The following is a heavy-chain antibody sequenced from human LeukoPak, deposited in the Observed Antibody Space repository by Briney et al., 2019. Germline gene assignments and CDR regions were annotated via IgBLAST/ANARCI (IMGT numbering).Heavy chain of an antibody. J-gene: IGHJ6*03. D-gene: IGHD3-10*01. CDR1: GYTFTSYD. V-gene: IGHV1-8*01. CDR2: TNPNSGNT. Sequence: GASVRVSCKASGYTFTSYDINWVRQATGQGLEWMGWTNPNSGNTGYAQKFQGRVTITRNTSISTAYMELSSLRSEDTAVYYCARGLKVRITMVRGVIITRDYYYYMDVWGKGTTVTVSS. CDR3: ARGLKVRITMVRGVIITRDYYYYMDV.